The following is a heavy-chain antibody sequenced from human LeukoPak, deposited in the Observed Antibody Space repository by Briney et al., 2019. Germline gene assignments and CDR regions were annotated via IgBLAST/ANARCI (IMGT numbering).Heavy chain of an antibody. CDR1: GGSIGSYY. CDR3: ARQGDYGNWFDP. Sequence: PSETLSLTCTVSGGSIGSYYWSWIRQPPGKGLEWIGYIYYSGSTNYNPSLKSRVTISVDTSKNQFSLKLSSVTAADTAVYYCARQGDYGNWFDPWGQGTLVTVSS. V-gene: IGHV4-59*08. J-gene: IGHJ5*02. D-gene: IGHD4-17*01. CDR2: IYYSGST.